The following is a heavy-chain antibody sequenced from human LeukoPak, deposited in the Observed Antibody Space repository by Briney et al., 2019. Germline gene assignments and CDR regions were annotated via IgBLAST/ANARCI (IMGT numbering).Heavy chain of an antibody. CDR1: GYTFTSYG. J-gene: IGHJ6*02. Sequence: ASVKVSCKASGYTFTSYGISWVRQAPGQGLEWMGWISAYNGNTNYAQKLQGRVTMTTDTSTSTAHMELRSLRSDDTAVYYCARESSSSGFRYYYGMDVWGQGTTVTVSS. CDR3: ARESSSSGFRYYYGMDV. D-gene: IGHD6-13*01. V-gene: IGHV1-18*01. CDR2: ISAYNGNT.